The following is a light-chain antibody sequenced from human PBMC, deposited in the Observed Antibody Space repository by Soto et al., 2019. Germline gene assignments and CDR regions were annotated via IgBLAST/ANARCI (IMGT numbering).Light chain of an antibody. Sequence: EIVLTQSPATLSLSPGERATLSCRASQSVSSYLAWYQQKPGQAPRLLIYAASNRATGIPARFSGSGSGTDFTLTISSLDPEDFAVYYCQQRSNWPFTFGGGTKVEIK. V-gene: IGKV3-11*01. J-gene: IGKJ4*01. CDR3: QQRSNWPFT. CDR2: AAS. CDR1: QSVSSY.